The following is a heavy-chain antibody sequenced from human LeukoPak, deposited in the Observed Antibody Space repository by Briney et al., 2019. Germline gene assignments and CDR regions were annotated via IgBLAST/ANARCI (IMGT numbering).Heavy chain of an antibody. D-gene: IGHD6-19*01. CDR1: GFTFSSYW. J-gene: IGHJ5*02. V-gene: IGHV3-74*01. CDR2: INSDGSST. CDR3: ARPYSSGWYWENWFDP. Sequence: GGSLRLSCAASGFTFSSYWMHWVRHAPGKGLVWVSRINSDGSSTSYADSVKGRFTISRDNAKNTLYLQMNSLRAEDTAVYYCARPYSSGWYWENWFDPWGQGTLVTVSS.